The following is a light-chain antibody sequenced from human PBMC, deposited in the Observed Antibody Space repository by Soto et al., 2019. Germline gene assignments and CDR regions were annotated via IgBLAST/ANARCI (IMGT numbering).Light chain of an antibody. Sequence: QSALTQPASVSGSPGQSITISCTGTSSDVGGYNYVSWYQQHPGKAPKLMIYDVSNRPSGVSNRFSGSKSGNTASLTISGLQAEDEADYYCSSYTSSSIVFGTGTTVTVL. CDR3: SSYTSSSIV. CDR1: SSDVGGYNY. J-gene: IGLJ1*01. CDR2: DVS. V-gene: IGLV2-14*01.